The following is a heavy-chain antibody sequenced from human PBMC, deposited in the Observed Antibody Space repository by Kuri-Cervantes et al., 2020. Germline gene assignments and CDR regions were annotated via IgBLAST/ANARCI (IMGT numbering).Heavy chain of an antibody. CDR2: IYYSGST. Sequence: SETLSLTCTVSGGSISSYYWSWIRQPPGKGLEWIGYIYYSGSTNYNPSLKSRVTISVDTSKNQFSLKLSSVTAADTAVYYCARAEPRTMAHFDYWGQGTLVTVSS. J-gene: IGHJ4*02. V-gene: IGHV4-59*01. CDR3: ARAEPRTMAHFDY. CDR1: GGSISSYY. D-gene: IGHD1-14*01.